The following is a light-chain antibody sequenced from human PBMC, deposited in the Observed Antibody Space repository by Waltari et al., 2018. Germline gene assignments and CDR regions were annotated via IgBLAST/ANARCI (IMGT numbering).Light chain of an antibody. J-gene: IGKJ5*01. V-gene: IGKV1-9*01. CDR3: QQLNSYST. Sequence: DIQLTQSPSFLSASVGDRVTITCRAGQGISSYLAWYQQKPGKAPKLLIYAASTLQSGVPSRFSGSGSGTEFTLTISSLQPEDFATYYCQQLNSYSTFGQGTRLEIK. CDR2: AAS. CDR1: QGISSY.